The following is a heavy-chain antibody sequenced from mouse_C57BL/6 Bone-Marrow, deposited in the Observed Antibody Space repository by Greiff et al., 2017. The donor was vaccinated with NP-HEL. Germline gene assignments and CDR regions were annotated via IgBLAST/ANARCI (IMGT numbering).Heavy chain of an antibody. CDR2: IDPSDSYT. J-gene: IGHJ4*01. Sequence: VKLQQPGAELVMPGASVKLSCKASGYTFTSYWMHWVKQRPGQGLEWIGEIDPSDSYTNYNQKFKGKSTLTVDKSSSTAYMQLSSLTSEDSAVYYCARRSNPYYAMDYWGQGTSVTVSS. CDR1: GYTFTSYW. D-gene: IGHD2-5*01. CDR3: ARRSNPYYAMDY. V-gene: IGHV1-69*01.